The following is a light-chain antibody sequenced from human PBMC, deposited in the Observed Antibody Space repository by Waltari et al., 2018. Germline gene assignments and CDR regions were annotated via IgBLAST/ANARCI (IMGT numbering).Light chain of an antibody. CDR1: QSIGNF. V-gene: IGKV1-39*01. CDR2: AAS. Sequence: DIQMTQSPSSLSASVGDRVTITCRSSQSIGNFLNWYQQKPGKAPNLLIYAASSLQSGVPSRFSGSGSGTGFTLTISSLEPEDFATYYCQQRYSWPLTFGGGTKVEIK. J-gene: IGKJ4*01. CDR3: QQRYSWPLT.